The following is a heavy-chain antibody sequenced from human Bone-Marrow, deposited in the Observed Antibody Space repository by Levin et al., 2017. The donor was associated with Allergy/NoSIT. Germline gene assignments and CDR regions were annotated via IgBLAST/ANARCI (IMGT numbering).Heavy chain of an antibody. J-gene: IGHJ4*02. Sequence: PGGSLRLSCAASGFTFSLYSLSWVRQAPGKGLEWVSYISDSSSTIFYADSVKGRFAISRDYATKLLFLEMNGLRDEDTAVDYCARVGSGWSIEFWGQGTLVTVSS. D-gene: IGHD6-19*01. CDR1: GFTFSLYS. CDR2: ISDSSSTI. V-gene: IGHV3-48*02. CDR3: ARVGSGWSIEF.